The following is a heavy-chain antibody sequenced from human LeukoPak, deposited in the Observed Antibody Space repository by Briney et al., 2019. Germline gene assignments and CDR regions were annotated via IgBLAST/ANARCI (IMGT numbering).Heavy chain of an antibody. Sequence: GGSLRLSCAASGFTFSVYWMHWVRQAPGRGLVWVSRINSDGSSTRYADSVKGRFTISRDNAKNTLYLQMNSLRAEDTAGYYCARGKAVAGTFSWFDPWGQGTLVTVSS. D-gene: IGHD6-19*01. CDR2: INSDGSST. V-gene: IGHV3-74*01. CDR1: GFTFSVYW. CDR3: ARGKAVAGTFSWFDP. J-gene: IGHJ5*02.